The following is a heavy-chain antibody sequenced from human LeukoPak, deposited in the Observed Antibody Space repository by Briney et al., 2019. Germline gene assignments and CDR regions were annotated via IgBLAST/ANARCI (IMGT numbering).Heavy chain of an antibody. CDR1: GFTVSSTY. Sequence: GGSLRLSCAASGFTVSSTYMSWVRQAPGKGLEWVSAISGSGGSTYYADSVKGRFTISRDNSKNTLYLQMNSLRAEDTAVYYCAKDGSIAVAGTVDYWGQGTLVTVSS. D-gene: IGHD6-19*01. CDR2: ISGSGGST. J-gene: IGHJ4*02. V-gene: IGHV3-23*01. CDR3: AKDGSIAVAGTVDY.